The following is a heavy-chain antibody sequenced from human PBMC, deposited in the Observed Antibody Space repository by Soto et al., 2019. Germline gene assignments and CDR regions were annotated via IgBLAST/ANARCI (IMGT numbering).Heavy chain of an antibody. CDR3: TAVEYYDFWSGPGDY. CDR1: GFVFSNAW. V-gene: IGHV3-15*05. J-gene: IGHJ4*02. CDR2: IKRKTEGGTV. D-gene: IGHD3-3*01. Sequence: GGSLRLSCAASGFVFSNAWVSWVRQSLGKGLEWIGRIKRKTEGGTVDYAAPVKGRFTISRDDSKNTVYLQMKSLKIEDTGVYYCTAVEYYDFWSGPGDYWGQGALVTVSS.